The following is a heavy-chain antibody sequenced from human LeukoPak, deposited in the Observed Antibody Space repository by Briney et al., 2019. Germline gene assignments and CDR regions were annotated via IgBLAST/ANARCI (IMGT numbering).Heavy chain of an antibody. CDR3: AKDRGLLLWFGEGFDY. J-gene: IGHJ4*02. CDR2: INSDGSST. Sequence: PGGSLRLSCAASGFTFSSYWMHWVRQAPGKGLVWVSRINSDGSSTSYADSVKGRFTISRDNAKNTLYLQMNSLRAEDTAVYYCAKDRGLLLWFGEGFDYWGQGTLVTVSS. CDR1: GFTFSSYW. D-gene: IGHD3-10*01. V-gene: IGHV3-74*01.